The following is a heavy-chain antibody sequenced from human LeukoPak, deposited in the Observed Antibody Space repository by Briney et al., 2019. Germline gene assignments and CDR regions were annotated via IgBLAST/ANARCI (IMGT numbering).Heavy chain of an antibody. D-gene: IGHD6-19*01. CDR2: IWYDGSNK. Sequence: GGSLRLSCAASGFSFNNYGMHWVRQAPGKGLEWVAVIWYDGSNKYYADSVKGRFTTSRDNSKNTLYLQMNSLRAEDTAVYYCARDQAPSIAVTSHAFDLWGQGTMVTVSS. CDR1: GFSFNNYG. J-gene: IGHJ3*01. V-gene: IGHV3-33*01. CDR3: ARDQAPSIAVTSHAFDL.